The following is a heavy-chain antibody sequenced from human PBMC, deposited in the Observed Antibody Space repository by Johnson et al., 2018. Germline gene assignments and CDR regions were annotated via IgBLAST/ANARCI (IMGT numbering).Heavy chain of an antibody. D-gene: IGHD2-2*01. J-gene: IGHJ3*02. CDR2: ISSSSSYI. V-gene: IGHV3-21*01. CDR1: GFTFSSYS. Sequence: EVQLLESGGGLVKPGGSLRLSCAASGFTFSSYSMNWVRQAPGKGLEWVSSISSSSSYIYYADSVKGRFTISRDNAKNSLYLQLNSLSAVDTVVYYWARIESYGSSPAPSFDIWGQGTMVTVAS. CDR3: ARIESYGSSPAPSFDI.